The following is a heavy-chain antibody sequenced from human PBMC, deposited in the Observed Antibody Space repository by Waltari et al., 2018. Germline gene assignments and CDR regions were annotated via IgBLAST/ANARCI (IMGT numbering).Heavy chain of an antibody. J-gene: IGHJ3*01. D-gene: IGHD2-21*01. CDR1: GYPIDRGYY. CDR3: TRGMVVITSAHDAFDV. CDR2: IYHTGST. Sequence: QVQLQESGPGLVKPSGTLSLSCDVSGYPIDRGYYWGWVRQTPGKGLEWIGSIYHTGSTSYNLSLKNRVLISMDMVKYEFYLEMNSVTAADTAVYFCTRGMVVITSAHDAFDVWGQGTMVTVSS. V-gene: IGHV4-38-2*01.